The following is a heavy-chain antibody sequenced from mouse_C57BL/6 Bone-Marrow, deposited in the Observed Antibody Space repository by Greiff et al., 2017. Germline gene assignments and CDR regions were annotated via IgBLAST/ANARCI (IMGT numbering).Heavy chain of an antibody. D-gene: IGHD2-3*01. CDR2: ISSGGSYT. J-gene: IGHJ3*01. Sequence: EVKVEESGGDLVKPGGSLKLSCAASGFTFSSYGMSWVRQTPDKRLEWVATISSGGSYTYYPDSVKGRFTISRDNATNTLYLQMSSLKSEDTAMFYCARPIYDGYYGFAYWGQGTLVTVSA. CDR1: GFTFSSYG. V-gene: IGHV5-6*02. CDR3: ARPIYDGYYGFAY.